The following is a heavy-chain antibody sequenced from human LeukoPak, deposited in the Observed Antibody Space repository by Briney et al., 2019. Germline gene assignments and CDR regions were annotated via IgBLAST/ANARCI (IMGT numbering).Heavy chain of an antibody. D-gene: IGHD6-13*01. V-gene: IGHV4-38-2*02. J-gene: IGHJ4*02. CDR2: IHHSGST. CDR3: AGGGGIAAAGTNDY. CDR1: GYSISSGYY. Sequence: KPSETLSLTCTVSGYSISSGYYWGWIRQPPGKGLEWIGTIHHSGSTYYNPSLKSRVTISVDTSKNQFSLKLSSVTAADTAVYYCAGGGGIAAAGTNDYWGQGTLVTVSS.